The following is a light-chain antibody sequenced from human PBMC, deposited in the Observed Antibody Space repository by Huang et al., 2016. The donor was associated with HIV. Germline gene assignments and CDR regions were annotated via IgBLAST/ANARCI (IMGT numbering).Light chain of an antibody. J-gene: IGKJ1*01. Sequence: EIVMTQSPATLSVSPGEKATLSCRASQSVSTNLAWYQQRPGQAPRLLIYGASTRDTGISARFGGSGSGTEFTRTISSLQSEDFAVYYCQQYSNWPPVTFGQGTKVEMK. CDR1: QSVSTN. V-gene: IGKV3-15*01. CDR2: GAS. CDR3: QQYSNWPPVT.